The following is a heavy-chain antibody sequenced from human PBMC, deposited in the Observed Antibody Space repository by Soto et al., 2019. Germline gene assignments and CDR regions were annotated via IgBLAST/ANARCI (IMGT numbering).Heavy chain of an antibody. Sequence: QVQLQVSGPGLVEPSQTLSLTCTVSGASVSSGDYYWTWIRQPPGKDLEWIGYIYSSGNTTYNPSLRSRVSMSKDTSKNQFSLKLNSVTAADTAVYYCARRVTGGGERFDPWGLGTLVTVSS. CDR2: IYSSGNT. D-gene: IGHD7-27*01. J-gene: IGHJ5*02. V-gene: IGHV4-30-4*01. CDR1: GASVSSGDYY. CDR3: ARRVTGGGERFDP.